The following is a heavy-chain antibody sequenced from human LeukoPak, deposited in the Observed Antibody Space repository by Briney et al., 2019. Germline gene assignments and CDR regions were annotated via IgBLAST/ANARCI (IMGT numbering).Heavy chain of an antibody. CDR2: IGIWSSPV. V-gene: IGHV3-48*01. D-gene: IGHD1-26*01. CDR3: ARDRGSSIVGADFDS. J-gene: IGHJ4*02. Sequence: PGGSLTLSCAASGFTFTRHSMNWVRQAPGKGLEWVSFIGIWSSPVYYADSVRGRFTISRDNAMNSIYLQMNSLRVDDTAVYYCARDRGSSIVGADFDSWGQGTRVTVSS. CDR1: GFTFTRHS.